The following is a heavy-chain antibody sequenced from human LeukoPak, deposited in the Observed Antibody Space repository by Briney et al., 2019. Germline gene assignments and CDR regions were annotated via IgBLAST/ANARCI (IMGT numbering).Heavy chain of an antibody. CDR2: IWYDGSNK. CDR3: AKTHSSSWRDYFDY. Sequence: GRSLRLSCAASGFTFSSYGMHWVRQAPGKGLEWVAVIWYDGSNKYYADSVKGRFTISRDNSKNTLYLQMNSLRAEDTAVYYCAKTHSSSWRDYFDYRGQGTLVTVSS. J-gene: IGHJ4*02. V-gene: IGHV3-33*06. D-gene: IGHD6-13*01. CDR1: GFTFSSYG.